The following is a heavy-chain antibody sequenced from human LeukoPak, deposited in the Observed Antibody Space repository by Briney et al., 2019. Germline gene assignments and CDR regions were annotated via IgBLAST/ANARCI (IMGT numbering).Heavy chain of an antibody. J-gene: IGHJ4*02. D-gene: IGHD2/OR15-2a*01. CDR1: GFTFSSHW. V-gene: IGHV3-7*01. CDR2: IKQDGSKQ. Sequence: PGGSLRLSCVVSGFTFSSHWMSWVRQAPGKGLEWVANIKQDGSKQYYVDSVKGRFTISRDNARNSLFLQMNSLRGEDTAVYYCARDLELYTEYWGVDHWGQGTQVTVSS. CDR3: ARDLELYTEYWGVDH.